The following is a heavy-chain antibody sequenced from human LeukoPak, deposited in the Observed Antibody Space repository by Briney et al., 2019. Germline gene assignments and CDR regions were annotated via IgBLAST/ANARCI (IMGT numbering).Heavy chain of an antibody. V-gene: IGHV4-61*02. CDR1: GGSISSSSYY. Sequence: SETLSLTCTVSGGSISSSSYYWSWIRQPAGKGLEWIGRIYTSGSTNYNPSLKSRVTMSVDTSKNQFSLKLSSVTAADTAVYYCARDGGGDYVGYYYYYYMDVWGKGTTVTISS. CDR2: IYTSGST. CDR3: ARDGGGDYVGYYYYYYMDV. J-gene: IGHJ6*03. D-gene: IGHD4-17*01.